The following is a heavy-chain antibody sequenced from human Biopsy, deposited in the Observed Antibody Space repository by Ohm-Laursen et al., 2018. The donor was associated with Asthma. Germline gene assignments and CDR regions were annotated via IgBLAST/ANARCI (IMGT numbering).Heavy chain of an antibody. D-gene: IGHD3-10*01. CDR2: MSYDGSIK. CDR1: GFTFSSYG. V-gene: IGHV3-33*05. Sequence: SLKLSCTASGFTFSSYGMDWVRQAPGKGLEWVALMSYDGSIKDYADSVKGRFTISRDNSMNTLYLHMNSLRVEDTAVYYCARGLDYSGRSGFDYWGQGTLVTVSS. CDR3: ARGLDYSGRSGFDY. J-gene: IGHJ4*02.